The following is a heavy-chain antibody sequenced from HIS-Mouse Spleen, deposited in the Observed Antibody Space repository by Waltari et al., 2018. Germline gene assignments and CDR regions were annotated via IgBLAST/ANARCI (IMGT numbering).Heavy chain of an antibody. J-gene: IGHJ2*01. V-gene: IGHV4-39*07. CDR3: AREIPYSSSWYDWYFDL. CDR2: IYYSGST. CDR1: GGPISSSSYY. D-gene: IGHD6-13*01. Sequence: QLQLQQSGPGLVKPSATLSLPCTVSGGPISSSSYYWGWIRQPPGKGLEWIGSIYYSGSTYYNPSLKSRVTISVDTSKNQFSLKLSSVTAADTAVYYCAREIPYSSSWYDWYFDLWGRGTLVTVSS.